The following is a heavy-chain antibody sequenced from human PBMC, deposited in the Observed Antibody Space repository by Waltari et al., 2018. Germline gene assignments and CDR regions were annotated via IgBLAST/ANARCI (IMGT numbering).Heavy chain of an antibody. D-gene: IGHD7-27*01. Sequence: VQLQESGPGLVKPSETLSLTCAVSGYSISSGYYWGWIRQPPGKGLEWIGSIYHSGSTYYNPSLKSRVTISVDTSKNQFSLKLSSVTAADTAVYYCARSTGEQYFDLWGRGTLVTVSS. CDR3: ARSTGEQYFDL. J-gene: IGHJ2*01. CDR2: IYHSGST. CDR1: GYSISSGYY. V-gene: IGHV4-38-2*01.